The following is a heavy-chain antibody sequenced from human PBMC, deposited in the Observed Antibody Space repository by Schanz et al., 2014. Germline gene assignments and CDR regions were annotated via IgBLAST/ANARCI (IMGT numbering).Heavy chain of an antibody. CDR1: GFTFSAYY. CDR2: TRNRANNYFT. Sequence: ASGFTFSAYYMDWVRQAPGKGLEWVGRTRNRANNYFTEYAASVKGRFTISRDDSKNSLYLQMRSLKSEDTALYHCTTLRISPDRQSEDSWSKGTTVNVSS. D-gene: IGHD1-1*01. V-gene: IGHV3-72*01. J-gene: IGHJ6*04. CDR3: TTLRISPDRQSEDS.